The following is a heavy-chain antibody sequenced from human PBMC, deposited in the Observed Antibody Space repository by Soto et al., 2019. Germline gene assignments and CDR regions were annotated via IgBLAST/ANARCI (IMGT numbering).Heavy chain of an antibody. CDR3: ARGRDYSAS. CDR1: GFTFSDYY. CDR2: ISSSSTYT. J-gene: IGHJ5*02. V-gene: IGHV3-11*06. D-gene: IGHD3-10*01. Sequence: GGSLRLSCAASGFTFSDYYMSWIRQAPGKGLEWISYISSSSTYTNYADSVRGRFTISRDNAKNSVFLQMNSLRAEDTAMYYCARGRDYSASWGQGTLVTVSS.